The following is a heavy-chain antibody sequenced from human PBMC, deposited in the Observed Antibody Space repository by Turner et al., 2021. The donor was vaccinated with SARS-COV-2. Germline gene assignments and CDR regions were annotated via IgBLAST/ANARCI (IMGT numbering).Heavy chain of an antibody. CDR1: GGSISSSSYY. Sequence: QLQLQEAGPGQVKPSVTLSPTGTVPGGSISSSSYYWGWIRQPPGKGLEWIGSIDYSGGYYYDPSLKGRVTISVDTSKTQFSLKLSSVTAADTAVYYCAGEVVVLTTTHYGMDVWGQGTTVTVSS. CDR3: AGEVVVLTTTHYGMDV. CDR2: IDYSGGY. D-gene: IGHD1-26*01. V-gene: IGHV4-39*01. J-gene: IGHJ6*02.